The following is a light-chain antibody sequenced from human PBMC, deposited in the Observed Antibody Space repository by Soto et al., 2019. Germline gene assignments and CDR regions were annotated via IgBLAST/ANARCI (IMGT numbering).Light chain of an antibody. V-gene: IGLV2-14*01. Sequence: QSVLTQPASVSGSPGQSITISCTGTSSDVGTYNYVSWYQQHPGKAPKVMIYEVSNRPSGVSHRFSGSKSGNTASLTISGLQAEDEADHYCSSYAGSSPLVFGGGTKGTVL. CDR2: EVS. CDR3: SSYAGSSPLV. CDR1: SSDVGTYNY. J-gene: IGLJ3*02.